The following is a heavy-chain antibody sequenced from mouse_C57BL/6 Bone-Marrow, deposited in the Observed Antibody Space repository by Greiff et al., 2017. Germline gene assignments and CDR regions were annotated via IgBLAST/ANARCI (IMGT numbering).Heavy chain of an antibody. CDR3: ARDSYGSPYYFDY. D-gene: IGHD1-1*01. CDR1: GYTFTSYW. V-gene: IGHV1-50*01. J-gene: IGHJ2*01. Sequence: QVQLQQPGAELVKPGASVKLSCKASGYTFTSYWMHWVKQRPGQGLEWIGEIDPSDSYTNSNQKFKGKATLTVDTSSSTAYMQLSSLTSEDSAVYYCARDSYGSPYYFDYWGQGTTLTVSS. CDR2: IDPSDSYT.